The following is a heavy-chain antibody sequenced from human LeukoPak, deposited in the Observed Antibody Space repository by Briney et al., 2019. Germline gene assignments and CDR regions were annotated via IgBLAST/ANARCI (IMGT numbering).Heavy chain of an antibody. Sequence: ASVKVSCKASGYTFTSYGISWVRQAPGQGLEWMGWISAYNGNTNYAQKLQGRVTMTTDTSTSTAYMELWSLRSDDTAVYYCARVLEEVQLERHFDYWGQGTLVTVSS. CDR2: ISAYNGNT. D-gene: IGHD1-1*01. CDR3: ARVLEEVQLERHFDY. CDR1: GYTFTSYG. J-gene: IGHJ4*02. V-gene: IGHV1-18*01.